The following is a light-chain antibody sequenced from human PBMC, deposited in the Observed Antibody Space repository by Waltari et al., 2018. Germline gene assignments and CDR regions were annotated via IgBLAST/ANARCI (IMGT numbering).Light chain of an antibody. Sequence: DIVITQSPDSLAVSLGERATINCKSSQSILYSSNNKTYLAWYQQRPGQPPKLLIYWASTRESGVPDRFSGSGSGTDFTLTISSLQAEDVAVYFCQQYYNTAPVTFGQGTKVEIK. CDR3: QQYYNTAPVT. J-gene: IGKJ1*01. V-gene: IGKV4-1*01. CDR1: QSILYSSNNKTY. CDR2: WAS.